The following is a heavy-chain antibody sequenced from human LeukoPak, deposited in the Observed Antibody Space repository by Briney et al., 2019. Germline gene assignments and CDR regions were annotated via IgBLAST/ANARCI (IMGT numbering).Heavy chain of an antibody. CDR3: ARTGYSSSWDFDY. Sequence: PSETLSLTCTVSGGSISSGDYYWSWIRQPPGKGLEWIGYIYYSGSTYYNPSLKSRVTISVDTSKNQFSLKLSSVTAADTAVYYCARTGYSSSWDFDYWGQGTLVTVSS. CDR1: GGSISSGDYY. CDR2: IYYSGST. D-gene: IGHD6-13*01. V-gene: IGHV4-30-4*01. J-gene: IGHJ4*02.